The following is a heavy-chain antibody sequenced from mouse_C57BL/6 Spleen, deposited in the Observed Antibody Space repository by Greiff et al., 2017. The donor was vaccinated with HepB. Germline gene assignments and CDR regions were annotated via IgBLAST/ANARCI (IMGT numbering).Heavy chain of an antibody. CDR2: ISSGGSYT. V-gene: IGHV5-6*02. J-gene: IGHJ2*01. CDR3: ARHAKLTGTGVYYFDY. D-gene: IGHD4-1*01. CDR1: GFTFSSYG. Sequence: EVKLVESGGDLVKPGGSLKLSCAASGFTFSSYGMSWVRQTPDKRLEWVATISSGGSYTYYPDSVKGRFTISRDNAKNTLYLQMSSLKSEDTAMYYCARHAKLTGTGVYYFDYWGQGTTLTVSS.